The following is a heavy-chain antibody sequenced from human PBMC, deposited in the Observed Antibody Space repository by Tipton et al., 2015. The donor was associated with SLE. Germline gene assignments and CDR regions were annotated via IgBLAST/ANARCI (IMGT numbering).Heavy chain of an antibody. CDR1: GASINGHY. D-gene: IGHD3-16*02. CDR2: IYYNGAT. CDR3: ARAGYTFDI. V-gene: IGHV4-59*11. J-gene: IGHJ3*02. Sequence: LSLTCTVSGASINGHYWSWIRQPPGKGLEWIGYIYYNGATNYNPSLKSRVTISLDTSKSQFSLKLNSVTAADAAVYYCARAGYTFDIWGQGTMVTVSS.